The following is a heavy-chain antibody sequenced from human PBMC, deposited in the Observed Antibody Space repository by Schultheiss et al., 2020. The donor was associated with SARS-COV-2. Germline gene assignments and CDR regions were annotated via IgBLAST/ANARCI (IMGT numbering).Heavy chain of an antibody. CDR2: IYYSGST. J-gene: IGHJ4*02. CDR3: ARGPRIAVAAPGY. V-gene: IGHV4-59*01. Sequence: SETLSLTCTVSGGSISSYYWSWIRQPPGKGLEWIGYIYYSGSTNYNPSLKSRVTMSVDTSKNQFSLKLSSVTAADTAVYYCARGPRIAVAAPGYWGQGTLVTVSS. CDR1: GGSISSYY. D-gene: IGHD6-19*01.